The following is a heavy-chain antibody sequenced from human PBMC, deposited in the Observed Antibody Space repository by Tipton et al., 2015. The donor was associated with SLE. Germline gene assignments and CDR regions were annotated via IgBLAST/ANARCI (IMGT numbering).Heavy chain of an antibody. D-gene: IGHD2-2*01. CDR1: GYTFSGYY. J-gene: IGHJ6*02. CDR3: VRAPRYCSTTSCYYYYGMDV. V-gene: IGHV1-8*03. CDR2: MNPNSGNT. Sequence: QLVQSGAEVKKPGASVKVSCKGSGYTFSGYYLHWVRQATGQGLEWMGWMNPNSGNTGYAQKFQGRITIARNTSISTAYMERSSLRSEDTAVYYCVRAPRYCSTTSCYYYYGMDVWGQGTTVTVSS.